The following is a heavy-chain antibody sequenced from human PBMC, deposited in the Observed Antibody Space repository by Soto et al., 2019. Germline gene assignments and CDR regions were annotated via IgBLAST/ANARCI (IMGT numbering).Heavy chain of an antibody. D-gene: IGHD2-21*02. J-gene: IGHJ4*02. CDR3: ARADEVTASSPGIYY. V-gene: IGHV3-33*01. CDR2: IWYDGSNE. CDR1: GFTFSDYG. Sequence: GGSLRLSCAASGFTFSDYGMHWVRQAPGKGLEWLAVIWYDGSNEYYADSVKGRFTISRDNSDNTLFLQMTRVRAEDTAVYYCARADEVTASSPGIYYWGQGTLVTVSS.